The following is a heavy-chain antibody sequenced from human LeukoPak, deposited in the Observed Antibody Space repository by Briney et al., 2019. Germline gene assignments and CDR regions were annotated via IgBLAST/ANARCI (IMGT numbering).Heavy chain of an antibody. J-gene: IGHJ4*02. CDR3: ARAHCSSTSCFEFDY. CDR2: IYYSGST. CDR1: GGSISSSSYY. V-gene: IGHV4-39*07. D-gene: IGHD2-2*01. Sequence: SETLSLTCTVSGGSISSSSYYWGWIRQPPGKGLEWIGNIYYSGSTYYNPSLKSRVSISVDTSKNQFSLKLTSVTAADTAVYYCARAHCSSTSCFEFDYWGQGTLVTVSS.